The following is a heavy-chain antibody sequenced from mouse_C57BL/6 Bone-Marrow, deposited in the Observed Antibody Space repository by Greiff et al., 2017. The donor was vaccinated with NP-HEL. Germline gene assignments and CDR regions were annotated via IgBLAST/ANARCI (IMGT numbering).Heavy chain of an antibody. CDR3: ARIYYDYDGSPWFAY. J-gene: IGHJ3*01. V-gene: IGHV2-9-1*01. D-gene: IGHD2-4*01. CDR1: GFSLTSYA. Sequence: QVQLQQSGPGLVAPSQSLSITCTVSGFSLTSYAISWVRQPPGKGLEWLGVIWTGGGTNYNSALKSRLSISKDNSKSQVFLKMNSLQTDDTARYYCARIYYDYDGSPWFAYWGQGTLVTVSA. CDR2: IWTGGGT.